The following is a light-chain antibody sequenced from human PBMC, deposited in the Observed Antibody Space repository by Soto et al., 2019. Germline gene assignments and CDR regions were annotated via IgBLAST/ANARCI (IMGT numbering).Light chain of an antibody. J-gene: IGLJ1*01. CDR2: EGS. Sequence: QSVLTQPPSVSGSPGQSVTISCTGTSTDFVGYNRVSWYQQHPGKAPKLMIYEGSKRPSGVSNRFSGSKSGNTASLTISGLQAEDEADYYCCSYAGSSTFPYVFGTGTKVTVL. V-gene: IGLV2-23*03. CDR3: CSYAGSSTFPYV. CDR1: STDFVGYNR.